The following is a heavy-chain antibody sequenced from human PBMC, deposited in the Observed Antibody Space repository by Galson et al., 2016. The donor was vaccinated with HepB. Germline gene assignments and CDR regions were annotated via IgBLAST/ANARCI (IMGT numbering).Heavy chain of an antibody. D-gene: IGHD6-13*01. V-gene: IGHV3-48*01. CDR1: GFRFNSYA. CDR3: ASDPSLSSNWYSYFDY. J-gene: IGHJ4*02. Sequence: SLRLSCAASGFRFNSYAMNWVRHAPGKGLEWVAYLSASSTNIDYADSVTGRFTVSRDNAKNSLFLQMDSLRAEDTATYYCASDPSLSSNWYSYFDYWGQGVLVTVSS. CDR2: LSASSTNI.